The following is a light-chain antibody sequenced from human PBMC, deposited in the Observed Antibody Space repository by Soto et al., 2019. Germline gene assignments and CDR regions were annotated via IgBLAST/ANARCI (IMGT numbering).Light chain of an antibody. V-gene: IGKV1-9*01. CDR2: AAS. Sequence: DIQLTQSPSFLSASVGDRVTITCRASQGISSYLAWYQQKPGKAPKLLIYAASTLQSGVPSRFSGSGSGTEFTLTISSLQPEDFATCYCQQLNGYTPSTFGQGTRLEIK. CDR3: QQLNGYTPST. CDR1: QGISSY. J-gene: IGKJ5*01.